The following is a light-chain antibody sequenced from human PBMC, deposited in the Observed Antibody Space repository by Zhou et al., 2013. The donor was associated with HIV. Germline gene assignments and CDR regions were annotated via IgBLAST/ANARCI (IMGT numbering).Light chain of an antibody. Sequence: EIVMTQSPATLSVSPGERATLSCRASQIVTNNFLAWYRQKPGQAPRLLIYGASSRATGVPDRISGSGSGRDFTLTISRLEPEDSAVYYCQRYGGSYTFGQGTKLGIK. J-gene: IGKJ2*01. CDR1: QIVTNNF. V-gene: IGKV3-20*01. CDR3: QRYGGSYT. CDR2: GAS.